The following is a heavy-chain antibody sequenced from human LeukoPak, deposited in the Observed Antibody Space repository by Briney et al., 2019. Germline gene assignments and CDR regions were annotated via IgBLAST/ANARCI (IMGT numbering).Heavy chain of an antibody. D-gene: IGHD2-2*01. CDR1: GGSISSGSYY. CDR2: IYTSGST. CDR3: ARAAGYCSSTSCYGNYNWFDP. V-gene: IGHV4-61*02. J-gene: IGHJ5*02. Sequence: PSQTLSLTCTASGGSISSGSYYWSWIRQPAGKGLEWIGRIYTSGSTNYNPSLKSRVTISVDTSKNQSSLKLSSVTAADTAVYYCARAAGYCSSTSCYGNYNWFDPWGQGTLVTVSS.